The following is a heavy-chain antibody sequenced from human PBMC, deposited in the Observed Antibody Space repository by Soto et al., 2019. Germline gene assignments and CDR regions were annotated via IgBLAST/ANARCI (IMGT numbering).Heavy chain of an antibody. V-gene: IGHV1-3*01. Sequence: ASVKVSCKGSGYTFTSYDINWVRQATGQRLEWMGWINASNGNTKYAQKFQGRVTITRDTSASTAYMELSSLRSEDTAVYYCARGGEPIDYWGQGTLVTVSS. CDR1: GYTFTSYD. CDR3: ARGGEPIDY. D-gene: IGHD2-21*01. CDR2: INASNGNT. J-gene: IGHJ4*02.